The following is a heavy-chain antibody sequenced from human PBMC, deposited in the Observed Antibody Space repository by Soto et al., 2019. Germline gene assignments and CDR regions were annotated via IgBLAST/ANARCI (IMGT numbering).Heavy chain of an antibody. CDR3: ARAVVPATCCAFDV. V-gene: IGHV4-59*11. J-gene: IGHJ3*01. D-gene: IGHD2-21*01. Sequence: QVQLQESGPELVKPSETLSLTCTVSGDSISRHHWSWIRQSPGRGLEWIGSLYNSGSTGYSPSLRGRVTVSADMSKNQLSLKVTSVTAADTAVYYCARAVVPATCCAFDVWGQGTVVTVSS. CDR2: LYNSGST. CDR1: GDSISRHH.